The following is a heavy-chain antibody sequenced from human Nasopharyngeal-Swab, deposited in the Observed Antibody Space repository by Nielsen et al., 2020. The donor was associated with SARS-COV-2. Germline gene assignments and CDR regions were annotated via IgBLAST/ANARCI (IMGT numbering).Heavy chain of an antibody. CDR2: LYTDGITA. V-gene: IGHV3-74*01. D-gene: IGHD2-21*02. CDR3: TRGCGGDCHGIDY. Sequence: GESLKISCAASGFTFSSYWIHWARQAPGKGLVWVSRLYTDGITANYADSVKGRFTISRDNANNTVYLQMNSLRAEDTAVYYCTRGCGGDCHGIDYWGRGTLVTVSS. CDR1: GFTFSSYW. J-gene: IGHJ4*02.